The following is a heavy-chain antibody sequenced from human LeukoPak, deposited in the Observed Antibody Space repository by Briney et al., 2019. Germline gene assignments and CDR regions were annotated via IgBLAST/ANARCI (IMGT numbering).Heavy chain of an antibody. Sequence: SETLSLTCTVSGGSITNYYWTWIRQPAGKGLEWIGRIYTSGSTNWSTNYNPSLRSRVTMSVDTSKNQFSLRLSSVTAADTAIYYCARHSRPGYGGYENAFDIWGQGTMVTVSS. CDR1: GGSITNYY. CDR3: ARHSRPGYGGYENAFDI. J-gene: IGHJ3*02. V-gene: IGHV4-4*07. D-gene: IGHD5-12*01. CDR2: IYTSGSTNWST.